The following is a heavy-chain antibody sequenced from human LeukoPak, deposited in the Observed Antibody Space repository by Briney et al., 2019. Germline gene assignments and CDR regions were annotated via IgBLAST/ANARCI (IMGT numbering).Heavy chain of an antibody. D-gene: IGHD6-13*01. CDR3: ARDWEAAVGYPSEPNWFDP. V-gene: IGHV1-69*06. CDR1: GGTFSSYA. CDR2: IIPIFGTA. J-gene: IGHJ5*02. Sequence: SVKVSRKASGGTFSSYAISWVRQAPGQGLEWMGGIIPIFGTANYAQKFQGRVTITADKSTSTAYMELRSLRSDDTAVYYCARDWEAAVGYPSEPNWFDPWGQGTLVTVSS.